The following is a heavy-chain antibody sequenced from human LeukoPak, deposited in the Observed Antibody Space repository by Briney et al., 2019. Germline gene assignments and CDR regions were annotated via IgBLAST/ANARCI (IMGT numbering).Heavy chain of an antibody. Sequence: GGSLRLSCAASGFTFSSYGMHWVRQAPGKGLEWVAFIRYDGSNKYYADSVKGRFTISRDNSKNTLYLQMNSLRAEDTAVYYCAKDSTHYYYDSSGYYGGVYFDYWGQGTLVTVSS. CDR1: GFTFSSYG. D-gene: IGHD3-22*01. CDR2: IRYDGSNK. J-gene: IGHJ4*02. CDR3: AKDSTHYYYDSSGYYGGVYFDY. V-gene: IGHV3-30*02.